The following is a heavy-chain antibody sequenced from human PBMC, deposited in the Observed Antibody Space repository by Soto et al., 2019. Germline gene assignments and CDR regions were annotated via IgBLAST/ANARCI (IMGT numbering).Heavy chain of an antibody. J-gene: IGHJ4*02. D-gene: IGHD3-10*01. V-gene: IGHV3-30-3*01. Sequence: QVQLVESGGGVVQPGRSLRLSCAASGFTFSSYAVHWIRQAPGKGLERVAVISYDGSNQYYADSVNGRFTISRDNSKNSLYVQMNNLSVEDTDVYYCARDLLRFGELVDYWGQGTLVTVSS. CDR3: ARDLLRFGELVDY. CDR1: GFTFSSYA. CDR2: ISYDGSNQ.